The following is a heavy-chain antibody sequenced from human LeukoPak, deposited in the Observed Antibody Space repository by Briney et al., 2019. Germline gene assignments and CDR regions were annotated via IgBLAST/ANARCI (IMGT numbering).Heavy chain of an antibody. CDR2: IWYDGSNK. CDR1: GFTFSNYG. Sequence: PGRSLRLSCAASGFTFSNYGMHWVRQAPGKGLEWVTIIWYDGSNKYYADSVKGRFTISRDNSKNTLFLQMNSLRAEDTAVYYCARDKLTGNAFDIWGQGTMVIVSS. D-gene: IGHD3-10*01. J-gene: IGHJ3*02. V-gene: IGHV3-33*01. CDR3: ARDKLTGNAFDI.